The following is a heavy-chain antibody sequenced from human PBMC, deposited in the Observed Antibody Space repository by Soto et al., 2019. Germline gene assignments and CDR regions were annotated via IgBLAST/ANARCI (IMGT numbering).Heavy chain of an antibody. CDR3: ARLLSAFCCCGSCPRLYYFDY. J-gene: IGHJ4*02. CDR2: IYYSGST. D-gene: IGHD2-15*01. Sequence: PSETLSLTCTVSGGSISSSSYYWGWIRQPPGKGLEWIGSIYYSGSTYYNPSLKSRVTISVDTSKNQFSLKLSSVTAAYTAVYYCARLLSAFCCCGSCPRLYYFDYWGQRTLVTVSS. V-gene: IGHV4-39*01. CDR1: GGSISSSSYY.